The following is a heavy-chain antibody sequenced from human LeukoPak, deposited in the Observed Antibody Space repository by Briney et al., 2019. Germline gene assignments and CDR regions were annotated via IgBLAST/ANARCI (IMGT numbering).Heavy chain of an antibody. J-gene: IGHJ4*02. V-gene: IGHV4-31*03. D-gene: IGHD3-16*02. Sequence: SETLSLTCTVSGGSISSGGYYWSWIRQHPGKGLEWIGYIYYSGSTYYDPSLKSRVTISVDTSKNQFSLKLSSVTAADTAVYYCARTVIPRYFDYWGQGTLVTVSS. CDR2: IYYSGST. CDR3: ARTVIPRYFDY. CDR1: GGSISSGGYY.